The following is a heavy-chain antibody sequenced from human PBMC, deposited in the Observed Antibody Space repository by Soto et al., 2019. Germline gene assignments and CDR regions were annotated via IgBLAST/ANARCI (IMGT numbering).Heavy chain of an antibody. D-gene: IGHD3-22*01. J-gene: IGHJ3*02. V-gene: IGHV4-59*01. CDR3: ARDIHYYDTSRAFDI. Sequence: SGTLSLTCPFLGSSILSSCWSWIRQPPGKGLEWIGYIYYSGSTNYNPSLKSRVTISVDTSKNQFSLKLSSVIAADTAVYYCARDIHYYDTSRAFDIWGQGTMVT. CDR1: GSSILSSC. CDR2: IYYSGST.